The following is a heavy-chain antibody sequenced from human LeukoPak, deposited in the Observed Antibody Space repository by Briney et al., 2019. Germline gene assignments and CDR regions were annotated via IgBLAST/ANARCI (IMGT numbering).Heavy chain of an antibody. V-gene: IGHV3-23*01. CDR1: GFTLSNYA. CDR2: IHYNGDST. CDR3: ARDGVQVYDYVWGSYRRSPYYFDY. J-gene: IGHJ4*02. D-gene: IGHD3-16*02. Sequence: GGSLRLSCAASGFTLSNYAMSWVRQAPGKGLEWVSSIHYNGDSTYYADSVKGRFTISRDNAKNSLYLQMNSLRAEDTAVYYCARDGVQVYDYVWGSYRRSPYYFDYWGQGTLVTVSS.